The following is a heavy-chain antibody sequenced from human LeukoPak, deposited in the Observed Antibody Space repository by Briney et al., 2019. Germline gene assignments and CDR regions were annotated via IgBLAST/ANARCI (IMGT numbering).Heavy chain of an antibody. V-gene: IGHV4-34*01. CDR1: GGSFSGYY. Sequence: PSETLSLTCAVYGGSFSGYYWSWIRQPPGKGLEWIGEINHSGSTNYNPSLKSRVTISVYTSKNQFSLKLSSVTAADTAVYYCARHVRRNTLDYWGQGTLVTVSS. J-gene: IGHJ4*02. CDR2: INHSGST. CDR3: ARHVRRNTLDY. D-gene: IGHD1-14*01.